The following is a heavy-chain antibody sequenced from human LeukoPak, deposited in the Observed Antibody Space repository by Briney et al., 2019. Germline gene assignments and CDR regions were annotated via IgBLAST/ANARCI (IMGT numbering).Heavy chain of an antibody. Sequence: ASVKVSCKSSGYTFTSYAMNWVRQDPGQGLEWMGWISTNSGNTTYAQGFTGRFVFSLDTSVSTAYLQISSLKAEDTAVYYCARKSVAATPRDIVYQYSYMDVWGKGTTVTVSS. CDR2: ISTNSGNT. D-gene: IGHD2-15*01. V-gene: IGHV7-4-1*02. CDR3: ARKSVAATPRDIVYQYSYMDV. CDR1: GYTFTSYA. J-gene: IGHJ6*03.